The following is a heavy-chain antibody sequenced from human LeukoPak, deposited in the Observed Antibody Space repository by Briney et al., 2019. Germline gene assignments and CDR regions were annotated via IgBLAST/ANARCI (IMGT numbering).Heavy chain of an antibody. V-gene: IGHV4-39*01. J-gene: IGHJ5*02. CDR3: ARRSQWELHWFDP. Sequence: SEILSLTCTVSGGSISSSSYYWGWIRQPPGKGLEWIGSIYYSGSTYYNPSLKSRVTISVDTSKNQFSLKLSSVTAADTAVYYCARRSQWELHWFDPWGQGTLVTVSS. D-gene: IGHD1-26*01. CDR2: IYYSGST. CDR1: GGSISSSSYY.